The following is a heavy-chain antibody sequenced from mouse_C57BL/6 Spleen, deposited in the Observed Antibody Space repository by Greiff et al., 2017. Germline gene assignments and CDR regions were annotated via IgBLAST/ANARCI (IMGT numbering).Heavy chain of an antibody. CDR3: TRSDGSWAWFAY. V-gene: IGHV1-15*01. CDR1: GYTFTDYE. Sequence: VQLQQSGAELVRPGASVTLSCKASGYTFTDYEMHWVKQTPVHGLEWIGAIDPETGGTAYNQKFKGKAILTADKSSSTAYMELRSLTSGDSAVYYCTRSDGSWAWFAYWGQGTLVTVSA. J-gene: IGHJ3*01. D-gene: IGHD1-1*01. CDR2: IDPETGGT.